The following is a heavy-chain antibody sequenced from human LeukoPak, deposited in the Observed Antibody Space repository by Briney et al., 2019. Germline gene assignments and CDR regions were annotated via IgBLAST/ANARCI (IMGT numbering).Heavy chain of an antibody. CDR2: ISSSSSTI. CDR3: ARWPRYSSREFDY. CDR1: GFTFSSYS. Sequence: QPGGSLRLSCAASGFTFSSYSMNWVRQAPGEGLEWVSYISSSSSTIYYADSAKGRFTISRDNAKNSLYLQMNSLRAEDTAVYYCARWPRYSSREFDYWGQGTLVTVSS. J-gene: IGHJ4*02. D-gene: IGHD6-13*01. V-gene: IGHV3-48*04.